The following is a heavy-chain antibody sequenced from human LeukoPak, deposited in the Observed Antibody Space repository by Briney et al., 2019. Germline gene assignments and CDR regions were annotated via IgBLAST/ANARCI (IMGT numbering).Heavy chain of an antibody. Sequence: GGSLRLSCAASGFTFSSYGMHWVRQAPGTGLEWVAVISYDGSKKYYADSVKGRFTISRDNSKNTLYLQMNSLRAEDTAVYYCAKGQDSSGYPNWYFDLWGRGTLVTVSS. D-gene: IGHD3-22*01. J-gene: IGHJ2*01. CDR2: ISYDGSKK. V-gene: IGHV3-30*18. CDR3: AKGQDSSGYPNWYFDL. CDR1: GFTFSSYG.